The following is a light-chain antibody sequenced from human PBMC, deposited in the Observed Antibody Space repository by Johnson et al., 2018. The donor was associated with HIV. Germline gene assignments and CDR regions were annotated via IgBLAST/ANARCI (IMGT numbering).Light chain of an antibody. CDR2: DNN. J-gene: IGLJ1*01. CDR3: FAWDPSLNPNV. Sequence: QSLLTQPPSVSAAPGQKVIISCSGSSSNIGNNYVSWYQQLPGTAPKLLIYDNNKRPSRIPERFSGSKSGTSATLGITGLQTGEEADYSCFAWDPSLNPNVFVTGPKFTVL. V-gene: IGLV1-51*01. CDR1: SSNIGNNY.